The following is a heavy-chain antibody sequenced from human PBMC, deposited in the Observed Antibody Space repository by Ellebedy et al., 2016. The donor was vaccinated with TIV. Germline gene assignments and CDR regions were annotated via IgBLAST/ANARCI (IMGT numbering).Heavy chain of an antibody. D-gene: IGHD2-21*02. J-gene: IGHJ6*03. Sequence: GESLKISXEASAFTLSDFYMIWIRRGPGKGLECLSYINSGSSTIYYADSVKGRFTSSRDNAKNSLYLEMTGLTVEDTAVYYCARVRDVTIMPTATVVDRYYMDVWGKGTTVTVS. CDR3: ARVRDVTIMPTATVVDRYYMDV. V-gene: IGHV3-11*01. CDR2: INSGSSTI. CDR1: AFTLSDFY.